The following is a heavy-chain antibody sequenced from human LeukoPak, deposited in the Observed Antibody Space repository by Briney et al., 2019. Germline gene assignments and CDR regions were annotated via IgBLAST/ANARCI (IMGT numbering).Heavy chain of an antibody. CDR3: TKDPNGDYIGAFDP. CDR1: GFSFSSFA. V-gene: IGHV3-23*01. D-gene: IGHD4-17*01. J-gene: IGHJ5*02. Sequence: PGGSLRLSCAASGFSFSSFAMTWVRQALGKGLEWVSSITGGHYATYNTDSVKGRFTISRDNAKNTLYLQMNSLRANDTAIYYCTKDPNGDYIGAFDPWGQGTLVTVSS. CDR2: ITGGHYAT.